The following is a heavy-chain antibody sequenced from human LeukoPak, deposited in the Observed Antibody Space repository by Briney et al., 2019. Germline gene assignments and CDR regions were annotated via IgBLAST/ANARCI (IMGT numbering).Heavy chain of an antibody. J-gene: IGHJ4*02. CDR3: AKGAHTENYDILTEGFDH. V-gene: IGHV3-33*06. CDR2: IWYDGSNK. Sequence: PGRSLRLSCVASGFTFSSYGMHWVRQAPGKGLEWVAVIWYDGSNKYYADSVKGRFTISRDNSKNTLYMQMKSLRAEDTAVYYCAKGAHTENYDILTEGFDHWGQGTLVTVSS. D-gene: IGHD3-9*01. CDR1: GFTFSSYG.